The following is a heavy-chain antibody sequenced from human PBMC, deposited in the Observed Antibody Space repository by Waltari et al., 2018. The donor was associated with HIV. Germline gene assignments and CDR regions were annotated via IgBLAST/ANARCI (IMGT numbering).Heavy chain of an antibody. Sequence: QVQLQQWGAGLLKPSDTLSLTCAVYNASFSDYYWTWIRQIPGKRLEWIGEINHRGSNDYNPSLKSRFTRSSDMSKRQFSMRLKSVVAADTALYFCAGGRDSREQRLVAGFDFWGRGTLVTVSS. J-gene: IGHJ4*02. V-gene: IGHV4-34*02. CDR3: AGGRDSREQRLVAGFDF. D-gene: IGHD2-8*02. CDR1: NASFSDYY. CDR2: INHRGSN.